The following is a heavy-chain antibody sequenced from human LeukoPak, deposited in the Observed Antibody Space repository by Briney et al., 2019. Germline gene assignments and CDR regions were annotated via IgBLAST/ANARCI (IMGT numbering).Heavy chain of an antibody. CDR1: GGTFSSYA. V-gene: IGHV1-69*05. CDR2: IIPIFGTA. Sequence: ASVKVSCKASGGTFSSYAISWVRQALGQGLEWMGGIIPIFGTANYAQKFQGRVTITTDESTSTAYMELSSLRSEDTAVYYCARVPLPTIFGVVEYYYMDVWGKGTTVTVSS. CDR3: ARVPLPTIFGVVEYYYMDV. D-gene: IGHD3-3*01. J-gene: IGHJ6*03.